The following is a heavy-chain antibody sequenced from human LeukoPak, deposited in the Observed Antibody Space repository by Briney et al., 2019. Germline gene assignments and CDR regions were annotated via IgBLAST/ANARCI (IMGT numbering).Heavy chain of an antibody. CDR2: IYYSGST. V-gene: IGHV4-59*01. D-gene: IGHD3-3*01. CDR3: ARGTRHDFWSGYYKGPFMDV. Sequence: SETLSLTCTVSGGSIGSYYWSWIRQPPGEGLEWIGYIYYSGSTNYNPSLKSRVTISVDTSKNQFSLKLSSVTAADTAVYYCARGTRHDFWSGYYKGPFMDVWGKGTTVTVSS. CDR1: GGSIGSYY. J-gene: IGHJ6*03.